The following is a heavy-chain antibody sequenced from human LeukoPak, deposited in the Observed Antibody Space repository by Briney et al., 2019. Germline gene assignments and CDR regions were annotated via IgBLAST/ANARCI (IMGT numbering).Heavy chain of an antibody. J-gene: IGHJ5*02. Sequence: ASVKLSCKASGYTFTSHGISWVRQAPGQGLEWVGWISAYNGGTNYAQKLQGRFTITTDKSTNTPYMELKSLRSDDTAVYYCARDPSSSSGWMTWFDPWGQGTLVTVSS. CDR3: ARDPSSSSGWMTWFDP. CDR1: GYTFTSHG. CDR2: ISAYNGGT. V-gene: IGHV1-18*01. D-gene: IGHD6-19*01.